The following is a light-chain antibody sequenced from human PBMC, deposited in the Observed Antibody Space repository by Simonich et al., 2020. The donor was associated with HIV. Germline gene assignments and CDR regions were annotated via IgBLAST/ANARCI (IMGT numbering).Light chain of an antibody. CDR2: GAS. V-gene: IGKV3-11*01. J-gene: IGKJ2*01. CDR3: QQRSYWMYT. Sequence: EIVMTQSPATLSVSPGERATLSCRASQSVSSNLAWYQQKPGQAPRLLIYGASNRATGIPARFSGSGSGTDFTLTISSLEPEDFAVYYCQQRSYWMYTFGQGTKLEIK. CDR1: QSVSSN.